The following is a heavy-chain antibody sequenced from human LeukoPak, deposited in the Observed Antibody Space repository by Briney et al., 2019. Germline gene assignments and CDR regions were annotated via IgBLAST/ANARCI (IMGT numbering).Heavy chain of an antibody. CDR1: GYTFTSYY. D-gene: IGHD3-9*01. J-gene: IGHJ4*02. CDR2: INPSGSST. CDR3: ARDLGPYYDILTGLDY. Sequence: ASVKVSCKASGYTFTSYYMHWVRQAPGQGLEWMGIINPSGSSTSYAQKFQGRVNMTRDTSTSTVYMELSSLRSEDTAVYYCARDLGPYYDILTGLDYWGQGTLVTVSS. V-gene: IGHV1-46*01.